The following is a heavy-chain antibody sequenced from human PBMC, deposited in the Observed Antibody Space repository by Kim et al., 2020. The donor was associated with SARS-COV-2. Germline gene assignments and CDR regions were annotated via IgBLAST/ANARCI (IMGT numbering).Heavy chain of an antibody. CDR3: ARSTSYWGVFDY. CDR2: IYTSGST. V-gene: IGHV4-61*02. Sequence: SETLSLTCTVSGGSLSSGSYYWSWIRQPAGKGLEWIGRIYTSGSTNYNPSLKSRVTISVDTSKNQFSLKLSSVTAADTAVYYCARSTSYWGVFDYWGQGNLVTVSA. D-gene: IGHD2-21*01. CDR1: GGSLSSGSYY. J-gene: IGHJ4*02.